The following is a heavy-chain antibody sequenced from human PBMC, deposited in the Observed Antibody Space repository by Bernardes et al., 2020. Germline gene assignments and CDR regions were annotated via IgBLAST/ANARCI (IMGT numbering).Heavy chain of an antibody. D-gene: IGHD5-12*01. V-gene: IGHV3-7*02. CDR2: INQNGREM. J-gene: IGHJ6*02. CDR3: GRAVGLPLHRPDYYGMDD. Sequence: GGPLRLSCVASQITFGDYWVNWLQLGPGIGPEWVANINQNGREMYYVESVKGRFTISRDNARKSLFLQMTSLRTEDTAVYHCGRAVGLPLHRPDYYGMDDWGPGTTVTFSS. CDR1: QITFGDYW.